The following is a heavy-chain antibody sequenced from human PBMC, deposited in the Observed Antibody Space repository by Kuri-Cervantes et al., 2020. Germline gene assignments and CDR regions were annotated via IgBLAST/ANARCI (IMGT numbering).Heavy chain of an antibody. V-gene: IGHV3-7*03. CDR3: ARDIVYRSGRACSMDV. Sequence: GESLKISCAAPGFTVSSHWMGWVRQAPGKGLEWVANIKQEGSEKYYGAAVKGRFTISRDNAKNSLYLQMNSLRAEDTAVYCGARDIVYRSGRACSMDVWGQGTTVTVSS. CDR1: GFTVSSHW. CDR2: IKQEGSEK. J-gene: IGHJ6*02. D-gene: IGHD3-10*01.